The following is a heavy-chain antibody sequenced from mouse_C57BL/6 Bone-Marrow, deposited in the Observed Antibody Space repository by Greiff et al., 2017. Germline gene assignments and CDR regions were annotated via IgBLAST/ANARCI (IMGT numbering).Heavy chain of an antibody. CDR1: GYTFTSYW. CDR2: IYPSDSET. Sequence: QVQLQQPGAELVRPGSSVKLSCKASGYTFTSYWMDWVKQRPGQGLEWIGNIYPSDSETHYNQKFKDKATLTVDKSSSTAYMQLSSLTSEDSAVYSCARWGSHYYSSSDYWGQGTTLTVSA. D-gene: IGHD1-1*01. J-gene: IGHJ2*01. V-gene: IGHV1-61*01. CDR3: ARWGSHYYSSSDY.